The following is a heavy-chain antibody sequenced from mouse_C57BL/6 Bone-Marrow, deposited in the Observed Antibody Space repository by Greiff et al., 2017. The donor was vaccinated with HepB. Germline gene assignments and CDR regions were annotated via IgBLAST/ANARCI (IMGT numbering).Heavy chain of an antibody. CDR3: TTLQLTPEFAY. J-gene: IGHJ3*01. D-gene: IGHD3-2*02. V-gene: IGHV14-4*01. CDR1: GFNIKDDY. Sequence: EVKVEESGAELVRPGASVKLSCTASGFNIKDDYMHWVKQRPEQGLEWIGWIDPENGDTEYASKFQGKATITADTSSNTAYLQLSSLTSEDTAVYYCTTLQLTPEFAYWGQGTLVTVSA. CDR2: IDPENGDT.